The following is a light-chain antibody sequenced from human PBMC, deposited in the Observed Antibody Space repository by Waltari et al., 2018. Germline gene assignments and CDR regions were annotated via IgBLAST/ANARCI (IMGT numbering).Light chain of an antibody. J-gene: IGLJ3*02. V-gene: IGLV8-61*01. CDR1: SGSVSSTSY. CDR2: KGI. CDR3: SMYMGSGVWV. Sequence: QTVVTQEPSLSVSPGGTVTLTCALSSGSVSSTSYPHWSQQTPGQPPRTLVYKGISRSSGVPDLFSGSILGNTAALTITGAQADDESDYYCSMYMGSGVWVFGGGTKLTVL.